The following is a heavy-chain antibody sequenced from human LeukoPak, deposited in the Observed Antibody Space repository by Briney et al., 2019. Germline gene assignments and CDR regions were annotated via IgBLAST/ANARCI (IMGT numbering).Heavy chain of an antibody. Sequence: GGSLRLSCAASGFTVSSNYMSWVRQAPGKGLEWVSVIYSGGSTYYADSVKGRFTISRDDSKNTLYLQMNSLRAEDTAVYYCARDHYNLSGSEFYYFDYWGQGILVTVSS. V-gene: IGHV3-66*01. D-gene: IGHD1-26*01. CDR2: IYSGGST. CDR3: ARDHYNLSGSEFYYFDY. J-gene: IGHJ4*02. CDR1: GFTVSSNY.